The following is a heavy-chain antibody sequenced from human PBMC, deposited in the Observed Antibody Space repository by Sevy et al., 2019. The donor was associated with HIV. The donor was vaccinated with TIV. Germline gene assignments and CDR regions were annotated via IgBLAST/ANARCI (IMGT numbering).Heavy chain of an antibody. CDR1: GGSFSSYY. CDR2: IYYNGST. J-gene: IGHJ4*02. Sequence: SETLSLTCTVSGGSFSSYYWSWIRQPPGKGLEWIGYIYYNGSTNSNPSLRGRVTISANTSKNQLSLKLKSATTADTAMYYCARGKVLFDYWSQGTLVTVSS. CDR3: ARGKVLFDY. D-gene: IGHD3-10*01. V-gene: IGHV4-59*01.